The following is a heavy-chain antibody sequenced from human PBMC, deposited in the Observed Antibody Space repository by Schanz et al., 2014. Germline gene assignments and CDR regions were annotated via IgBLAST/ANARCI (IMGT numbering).Heavy chain of an antibody. CDR3: ARKSLVSAHYDS. CDR1: GFMFSSYG. V-gene: IGHV3-64*01. CDR2: LSANGDST. Sequence: VQLVESGGGVVQPGRSLRLSCAASGFMFSSYGMHWVRQTPDKGLEWVSGLSANGDSTFYSSSVKGRFTISRDISKNTLYLQMGSLRAEDVAVYYCARKSLVSAHYDSWGQGTLVTVSS. D-gene: IGHD2-21*01. J-gene: IGHJ4*02.